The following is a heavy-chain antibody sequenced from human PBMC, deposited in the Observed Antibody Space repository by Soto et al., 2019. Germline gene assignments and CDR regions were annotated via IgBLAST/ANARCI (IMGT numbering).Heavy chain of an antibody. V-gene: IGHV1-69*02. CDR3: ARGLALTTTFYFDY. J-gene: IGHJ4*02. CDR2: IIPILGIA. CDR1: GGTFSSYT. Sequence: GPSVKVSCKASGGTFSSYTISWVRQAPGQGLEWMGRIIPILGIANYAQKFQGRVTITADKSTSTAYMELSSLRSEDTAVYYCARGLALTTTFYFDYWGQGTLVTVSS. D-gene: IGHD4-17*01.